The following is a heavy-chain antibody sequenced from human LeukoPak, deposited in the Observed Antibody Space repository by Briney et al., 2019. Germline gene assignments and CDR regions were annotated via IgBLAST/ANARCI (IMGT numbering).Heavy chain of an antibody. J-gene: IGHJ4*02. CDR2: INPSGGST. CDR1: GYTFTGYY. Sequence: ASVKVSCKASGYTFTGYYMHWVRQAPGQGLEWMGIINPSGGSTSYAQKFQGRVTMTRDTSTSTVYMELSSLRSEDTAVYYCARGTVVTLPARVVPFDYWGQGTLVTVSS. CDR3: ARGTVVTLPARVVPFDY. D-gene: IGHD2-21*02. V-gene: IGHV1-46*01.